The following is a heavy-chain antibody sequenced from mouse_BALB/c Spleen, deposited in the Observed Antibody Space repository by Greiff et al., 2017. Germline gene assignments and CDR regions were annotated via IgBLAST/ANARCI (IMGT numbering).Heavy chain of an antibody. V-gene: IGHV3-8*02. D-gene: IGHD1-1*01. Sequence: DVKLQESGPSLVKPSQTLSLTCSVTGDSITSGYWNWIRKFPGNKLEYMGYISYSGSTYYNPSLKSRISITRDTSKNQYYLQLNSVTTEDTATYYCARSPHYYYGSSSWFAYWGQGTLVTVSA. CDR1: GDSITSGY. J-gene: IGHJ3*01. CDR3: ARSPHYYYGSSSWFAY. CDR2: ISYSGST.